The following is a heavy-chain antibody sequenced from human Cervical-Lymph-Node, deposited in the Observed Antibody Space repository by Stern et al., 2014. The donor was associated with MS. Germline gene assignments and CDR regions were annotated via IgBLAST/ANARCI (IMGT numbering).Heavy chain of an antibody. CDR1: GGSISNGLYY. D-gene: IGHD3-9*01. V-gene: IGHV4-31*03. CDR3: ARVADFDWSYDS. Sequence: QLQLXXXGPGLVRPSQTLSLTCSVSGGSISNGLYYWSWIRQHPGKGLEWLGYIHHSGTTRYNPSLNSRVSISVDTSKNQFSLKVTSVTAAETALYYCARVADFDWSYDSWGQGILVTVSS. CDR2: IHHSGTT. J-gene: IGHJ4*02.